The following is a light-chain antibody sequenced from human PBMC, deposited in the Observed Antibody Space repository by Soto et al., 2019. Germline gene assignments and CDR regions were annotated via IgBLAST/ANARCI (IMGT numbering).Light chain of an antibody. J-gene: IGLJ2*01. CDR3: SSYTSTNTLA. V-gene: IGLV2-14*01. Sequence: QSVLTQPASVSASPGQSITISCIGTSSDVVGYNYVSWYQHHPGKAPKLIIYEVTNRPSGVSYRFSGSRSGNTASLTISGLQAEDEADYYCSSYTSTNTLAFGGGTKVTVL. CDR1: SSDVVGYNY. CDR2: EVT.